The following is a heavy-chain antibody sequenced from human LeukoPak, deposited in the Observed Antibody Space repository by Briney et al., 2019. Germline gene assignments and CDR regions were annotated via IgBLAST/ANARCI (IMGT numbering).Heavy chain of an antibody. Sequence: GGSLRLSCAASGFTLRPYAVHWVRQAPGKGLEYVASISGDGGTISYPDSVKGRFAISRDNSKNTVYLQMGRLRTEDMGVYYCARMATGAAGGALDVWGQGTTVIVS. D-gene: IGHD1-1*01. CDR2: ISGDGGTI. CDR1: GFTLRPYA. V-gene: IGHV3-64*02. J-gene: IGHJ6*02. CDR3: ARMATGAAGGALDV.